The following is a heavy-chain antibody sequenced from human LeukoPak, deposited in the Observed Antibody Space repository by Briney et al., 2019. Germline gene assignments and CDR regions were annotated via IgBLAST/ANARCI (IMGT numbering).Heavy chain of an antibody. D-gene: IGHD1-1*01. CDR2: INTDGSTT. CDR3: ATWNDNGY. Sequence: GGSLRLSCAVSGFTFSSYLMHWVRQAPGKGLVWVSRINTDGSTTNYADSVKGRFTISRDNAKNTLYMQMNSLRAEDTAMYYCATWNDNGYWGQGTLVTVSS. J-gene: IGHJ4*02. CDR1: GFTFSSYL. V-gene: IGHV3-74*01.